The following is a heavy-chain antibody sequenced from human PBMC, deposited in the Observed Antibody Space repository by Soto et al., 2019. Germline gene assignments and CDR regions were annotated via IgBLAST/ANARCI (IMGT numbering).Heavy chain of an antibody. CDR3: ARTSAWRDAEFDL. Sequence: QVQLQQSGPGLVKPSQTLSVTCAISGDSVSSNSAAWNWIRQSPSSGLEWLGRTFYRSKWYTDYAPSVKSRMAIIPDTSSNQYSLQLNSVTPEDTAVYYFARTSAWRDAEFDLWGQGTLVSVSS. CDR2: TFYRSKWYT. V-gene: IGHV6-1*01. CDR1: GDSVSSNSAA. D-gene: IGHD1-26*01. J-gene: IGHJ5*02.